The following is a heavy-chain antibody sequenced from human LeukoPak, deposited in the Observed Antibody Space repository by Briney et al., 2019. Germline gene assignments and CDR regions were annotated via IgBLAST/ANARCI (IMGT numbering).Heavy chain of an antibody. CDR2: ISGFGGST. CDR1: GFTFSGYA. V-gene: IGHV3-23*01. D-gene: IGHD6-19*01. CDR3: AKASYSSGWPLDY. Sequence: GGSLRLSCAASGFTFSGYAMSWVRQAPGQGLEWVSTISGFGGSTYYADSVKGRFTISRDNSKNTLYLQMNSLRAEDTAVYYCAKASYSSGWPLDYWGQGTLVTVSS. J-gene: IGHJ4*02.